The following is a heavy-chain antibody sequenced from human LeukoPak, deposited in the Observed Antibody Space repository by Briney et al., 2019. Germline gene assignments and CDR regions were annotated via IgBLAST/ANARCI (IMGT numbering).Heavy chain of an antibody. CDR2: IYYSGST. J-gene: IGHJ4*02. V-gene: IGHV4-59*01. D-gene: IGHD2-2*02. CDR3: ARGQVDTHFDY. Sequence: SETLSLTCTVSGGFIRNYYWSWIRQPPGKGLEWIGYIYYSGSTDYNPSLKSRVTISVDTSKNQFSLKLNSVTAADTAVYYCARGQVDTHFDYWGPGILVTVSS. CDR1: GGFIRNYY.